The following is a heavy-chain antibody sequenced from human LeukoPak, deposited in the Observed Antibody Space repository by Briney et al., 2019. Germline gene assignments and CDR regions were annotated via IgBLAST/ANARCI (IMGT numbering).Heavy chain of an antibody. Sequence: SVKVSCKASGGTFSSYAISWVRQAPGQGLEWMGGIIPIFGTANYAQKFQGRVTITTDESTSTAYMELSSLRSEDTAVYYCARVPARGYDILTGYFSYGMDVWGQGTTVTVSS. CDR1: GGTFSSYA. CDR3: ARVPARGYDILTGYFSYGMDV. V-gene: IGHV1-69*05. CDR2: IIPIFGTA. J-gene: IGHJ6*02. D-gene: IGHD3-9*01.